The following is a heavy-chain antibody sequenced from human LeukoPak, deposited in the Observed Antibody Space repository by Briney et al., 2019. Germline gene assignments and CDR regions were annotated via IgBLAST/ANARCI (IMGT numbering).Heavy chain of an antibody. D-gene: IGHD6-6*01. CDR1: GGSFSGYY. CDR3: ARISAGRYGMDV. Sequence: KPSETLSLTCAVYGGSFSGYYWSWIRQPPGKGLEWIGEINHSGSTNYNPSLKSRVTISPDTSKNQFSLKVSSVTAADTAVYYCARISAGRYGMDVWGQGTTVTVSS. V-gene: IGHV4-34*09. CDR2: INHSGST. J-gene: IGHJ6*02.